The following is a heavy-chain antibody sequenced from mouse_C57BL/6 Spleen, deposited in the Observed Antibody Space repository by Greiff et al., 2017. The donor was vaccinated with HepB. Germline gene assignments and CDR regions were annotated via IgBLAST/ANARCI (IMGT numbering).Heavy chain of an antibody. CDR3: ARRGLNTTESPFDY. Sequence: VQLQQPGAELVKPGASVKLSCKASGYTFTSYWMHWVKQRPGQGLEWIGMIHPNSGSTNYNEKFKSKATLTVDKSSSTAYMQLSSLTSEDSAVYYCARRGLNTTESPFDYWGQGTTLTVSS. J-gene: IGHJ2*01. CDR1: GYTFTSYW. CDR2: IHPNSGST. V-gene: IGHV1-64*01. D-gene: IGHD1-1*01.